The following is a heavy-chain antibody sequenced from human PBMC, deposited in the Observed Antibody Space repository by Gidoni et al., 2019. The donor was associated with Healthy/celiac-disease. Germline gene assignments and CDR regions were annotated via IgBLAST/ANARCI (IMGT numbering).Heavy chain of an antibody. D-gene: IGHD6-6*01. V-gene: IGHV3-48*01. CDR3: ARDAARKGTYYYYGMDV. Sequence: EVQLVASGGGLVQPGGSLRLSCAASGFTFSSYSMSWVRQAPGKGMEWVAYISSSSSTIYYADSVKDRFTIPRDNAKNSLYLQMNSLRAEDTAVYYCARDAARKGTYYYYGMDVWGQGTTVTVSS. CDR1: GFTFSSYS. J-gene: IGHJ6*02. CDR2: ISSSSSTI.